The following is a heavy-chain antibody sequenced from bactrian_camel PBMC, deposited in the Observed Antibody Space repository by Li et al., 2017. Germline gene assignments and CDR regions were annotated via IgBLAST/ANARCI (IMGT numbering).Heavy chain of an antibody. J-gene: IGHJ4*01. CDR2: IVRGSHT. D-gene: IGHD6*01. CDR1: GDTSRIAT. CDR3: AKDWYGTL. V-gene: IGHV3S53*01. Sequence: QVQLVESGGGLVQPGGSLRLSCAASGDTSRIATRAWFRQATGKEREAVAAIVRGSHTDYHAAVKGRFTISQDTPKNTVYLQLNSLKTEDTAIYYCAKDWYGTLRGQGTQVTVS.